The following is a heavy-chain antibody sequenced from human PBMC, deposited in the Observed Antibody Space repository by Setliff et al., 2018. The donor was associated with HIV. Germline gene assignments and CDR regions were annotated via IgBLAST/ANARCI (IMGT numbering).Heavy chain of an antibody. CDR3: ARAPLSRLRSYYYYGMDV. D-gene: IGHD4-17*01. J-gene: IGHJ6*02. V-gene: IGHV4-30-4*08. CDR1: GGSISSGDYY. CDR2: IYYSGSI. Sequence: PSETLSLTCTVSGGSISSGDYYWSWIRQPPVKGLEWIGYIYYSGSIYYNPSLKSRVTISIDTSKNQFSLKLSSVTAADTAVYYCARAPLSRLRSYYYYGMDVWGQGTTVTVSS.